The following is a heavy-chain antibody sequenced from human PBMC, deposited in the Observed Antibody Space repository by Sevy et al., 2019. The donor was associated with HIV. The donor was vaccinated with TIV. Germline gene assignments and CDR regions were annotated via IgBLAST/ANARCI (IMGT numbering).Heavy chain of an antibody. D-gene: IGHD5-18*01. J-gene: IGHJ4*02. Sequence: GGSLRLSCAASGFTFDDYAMHWVRQAPGKGLEWVSGINWNSGNIGYADSVKGRFTISRDNAKNSLYLQMNSLRAEDTALDYCAKDMRKSGYSYGYDYWGQGTLVTVSS. CDR1: GFTFDDYA. CDR3: AKDMRKSGYSYGYDY. V-gene: IGHV3-9*01. CDR2: INWNSGNI.